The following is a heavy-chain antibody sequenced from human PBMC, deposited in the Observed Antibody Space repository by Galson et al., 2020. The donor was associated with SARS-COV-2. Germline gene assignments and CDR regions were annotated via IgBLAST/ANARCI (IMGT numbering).Heavy chain of an antibody. J-gene: IGHJ6*02. Sequence: GGSLRLSCAASGFTFSSYAMHWVRQAPGKGLEWVAVISYDGSNKYYADSLKGRFTISRDNSKNTLYLQMNSLRAEDTAVYYCARDLASGVLRFVEWSPLYYYGMDVWGQGTTVTVSS. V-gene: IGHV3-30*04. CDR3: ARDLASGVLRFVEWSPLYYYGMDV. D-gene: IGHD3-3*01. CDR1: GFTFSSYA. CDR2: ISYDGSNK.